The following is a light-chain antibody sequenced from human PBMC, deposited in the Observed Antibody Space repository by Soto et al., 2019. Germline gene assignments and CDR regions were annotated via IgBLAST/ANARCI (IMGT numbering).Light chain of an antibody. CDR1: QDVRGA. CDR3: QQFNSYPIT. V-gene: IGKV1-13*02. J-gene: IGKJ5*01. Sequence: AIQLTQSPSSLSASVGDRVTITCRASQDVRGALAWYQQKPGKAPKILIYDVSVLESGVPTRFSGSGSGTDFTLTITSLQPFYFATYYCQQFNSYPITFGQGTRLEIK. CDR2: DVS.